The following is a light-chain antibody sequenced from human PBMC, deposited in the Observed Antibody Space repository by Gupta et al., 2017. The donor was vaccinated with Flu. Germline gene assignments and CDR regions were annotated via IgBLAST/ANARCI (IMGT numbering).Light chain of an antibody. Sequence: VTPGETASIFCSSSQSLLQSDGNSYLYWYLQKPGQPPQLLIHEVSNRSSGVPDRFSGSGSGTDFTLKISRVEAEDVGVYYCMQDIHSPYTFGQGTKLEIK. J-gene: IGKJ2*01. CDR3: MQDIHSPYT. V-gene: IGKV2D-29*01. CDR2: EVS. CDR1: QSLLQSDGNSY.